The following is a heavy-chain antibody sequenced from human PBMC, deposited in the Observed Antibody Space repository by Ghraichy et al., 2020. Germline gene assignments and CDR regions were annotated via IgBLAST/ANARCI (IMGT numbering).Heavy chain of an antibody. CDR2: INHSGST. D-gene: IGHD3-9*01. CDR3: ARVPYYDILTGYYNVRGYYYGMDV. V-gene: IGHV4-34*01. J-gene: IGHJ6*02. Sequence: SETLSLTCAVYGGSFSGYYWSWIRQPPGKGLEWIGEINHSGSTNYNPSLKSRVTISVDTSKNQFSLKLSSVTAADTAVYYCARVPYYDILTGYYNVRGYYYGMDVWGQGTTVTVSS. CDR1: GGSFSGYY.